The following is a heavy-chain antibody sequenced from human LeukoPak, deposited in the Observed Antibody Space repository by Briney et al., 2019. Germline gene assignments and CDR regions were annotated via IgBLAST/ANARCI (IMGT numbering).Heavy chain of an antibody. J-gene: IGHJ4*02. D-gene: IGHD4-11*01. CDR2: VNDSGGT. Sequence: KTSETLSPTCAVYIDSFTNYYWNWIRQTPGKGLEWIGEVNDSGGTNINPSLRSRVILSVDTSKNQFSLKLISVTAADTAVYYCARRVRSADYRLDYWGQGTLVTVSS. V-gene: IGHV4-34*01. CDR1: IDSFTNYY. CDR3: ARRVRSADYRLDY.